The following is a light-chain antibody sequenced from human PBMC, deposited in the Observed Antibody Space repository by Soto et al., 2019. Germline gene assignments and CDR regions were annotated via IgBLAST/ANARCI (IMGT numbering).Light chain of an antibody. V-gene: IGKV1-5*03. Sequence: DIQMTQSPSTLSASVGDRVTIACRASQSISSWLAWYQQKPGKAPKLIISKASNLESGVPSRFSGSGAGTEFTLTISSLQPDDFATYYCQQYYSYWTFGQGTKVEIK. J-gene: IGKJ1*01. CDR2: KAS. CDR3: QQYYSYWT. CDR1: QSISSW.